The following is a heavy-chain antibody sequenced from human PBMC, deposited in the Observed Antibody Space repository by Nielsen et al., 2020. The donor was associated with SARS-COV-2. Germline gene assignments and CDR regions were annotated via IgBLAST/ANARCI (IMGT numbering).Heavy chain of an antibody. J-gene: IGHJ6*03. V-gene: IGHV1-69*13. CDR3: ARDNYDFWSGYKGVYYYYYMDV. D-gene: IGHD3-3*01. Sequence: SVKVSCKASGGTFSSYAISWVRQAPGQGLEWMGGIIPIFGTANYAQKFQGRVTITADESTSTAYMELSSLRSEDTAVYYCARDNYDFWSGYKGVYYYYYMDVWGKGTTVTVSS. CDR2: IIPIFGTA. CDR1: GGTFSSYA.